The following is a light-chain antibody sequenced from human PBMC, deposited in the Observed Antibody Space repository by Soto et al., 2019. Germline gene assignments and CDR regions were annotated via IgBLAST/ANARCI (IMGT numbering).Light chain of an antibody. J-gene: IGKJ1*01. V-gene: IGKV1-39*01. CDR1: QNIAVY. Sequence: DIQMTQSPSTLSSSVGDRVTITCRASQNIAVYLTWYQKKPGQAPKLLIPAASSMATGIPSRFSGSGSGTDFTLTINSLQPEDFAIYYCQQRYSSPCTFGQGTKVDNK. CDR2: AAS. CDR3: QQRYSSPCT.